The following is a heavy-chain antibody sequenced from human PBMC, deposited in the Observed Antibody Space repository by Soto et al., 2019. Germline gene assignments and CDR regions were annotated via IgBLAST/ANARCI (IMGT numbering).Heavy chain of an antibody. J-gene: IGHJ4*02. V-gene: IGHV3-53*02. CDR3: ATGGSKRVRGAIVEVFHLEF. CDR1: GLTVTRNY. D-gene: IGHD3-10*01. CDR2: IHTGGKT. Sequence: ELQLVESGGGLIQPGGSLRLSCAASGLTVTRNYMTWVRLAPGKGLECVSTIHTGGKTFYTDSVKGRFTVSRDAPKNTVDLQMNTLSVEDTALYYCATGGSKRVRGAIVEVFHLEFWGRGTVVTVSS.